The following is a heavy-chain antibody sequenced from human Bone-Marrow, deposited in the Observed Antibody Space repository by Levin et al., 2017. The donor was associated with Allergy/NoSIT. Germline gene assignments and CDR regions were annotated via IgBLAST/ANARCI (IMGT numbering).Heavy chain of an antibody. CDR3: ARLYGFRSGHF. J-gene: IGHJ4*02. CDR1: GFTFSSFE. V-gene: IGHV3-48*03. CDR2: ISSTGSTI. D-gene: IGHD3-3*01. Sequence: LSLTCVASGFTFSSFEMNWVRQAPGKGLEWLSYISSTGSTIHYADSVKGRFTISRDNAKNSLYLQMNSLRAEDTAVYYCARLYGFRSGHFWGQGTLVTVSS.